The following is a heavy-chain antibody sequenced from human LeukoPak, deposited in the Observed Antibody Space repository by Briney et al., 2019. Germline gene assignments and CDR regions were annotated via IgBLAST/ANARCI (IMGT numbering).Heavy chain of an antibody. CDR1: GYTFTSYA. J-gene: IGHJ4*02. D-gene: IGHD3-9*01. V-gene: IGHV1-3*03. Sequence: ASVKVSCKASGYTFTSYAMHWVRQAPGQRLEWMGWINAGNGNTKYSQEFQGRVTITRDTSASTAYMELSSLRSEDMAVYYCARAWTDILTGYYLFDYWGQGTLVTVSS. CDR2: INAGNGNT. CDR3: ARAWTDILTGYYLFDY.